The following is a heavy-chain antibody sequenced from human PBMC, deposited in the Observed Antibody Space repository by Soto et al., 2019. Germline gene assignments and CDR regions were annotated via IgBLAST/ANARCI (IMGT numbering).Heavy chain of an antibody. D-gene: IGHD2-15*01. V-gene: IGHV1-69*01. CDR2: IIPIFGTA. CDR3: ARDGCSGGSCYLYYFDY. Sequence: QVQLVQSGAEVKKPGSSVKVSCKASGGTFSSYAISWVRQAPGQGLEWMGGIIPIFGTANYAQKFQGRVTITADESTSRASMELSSLRSEDTAVYYCARDGCSGGSCYLYYFDYWGQGTLVTVSS. J-gene: IGHJ4*02. CDR1: GGTFSSYA.